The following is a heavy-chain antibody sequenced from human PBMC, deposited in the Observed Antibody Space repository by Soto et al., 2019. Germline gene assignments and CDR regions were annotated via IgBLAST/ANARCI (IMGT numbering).Heavy chain of an antibody. J-gene: IGHJ6*02. CDR3: ARKKRFSYAMDV. CDR2: IFSNDEK. D-gene: IGHD3-16*01. CDR1: GISLSNARMG. Sequence: SGPTLVNRTETLKLTCTVSGISLSNARMGVSWIRQPPGKALECLAHIFSNDEKSYSTSLKSRLTISKDTSKSQVVLTMTNMDPVDTATYYCARKKRFSYAMDVWGQGTTVTVSS. V-gene: IGHV2-26*01.